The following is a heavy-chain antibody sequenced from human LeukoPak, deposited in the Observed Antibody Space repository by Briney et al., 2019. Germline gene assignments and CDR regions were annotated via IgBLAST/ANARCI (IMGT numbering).Heavy chain of an antibody. V-gene: IGHV3-21*01. J-gene: IGHJ4*02. CDR1: GFTFSSYS. D-gene: IGHD6-13*01. Sequence: PGGSLRLSCAASGFTFSSYSMNWVRQAPGKGLEWVSFISSSRSYIYYADSVKGRFTISRDNAKNSLYLQMNSLRAEDTAVYYCARFIAAPYYFTTGAGEPWSPSPQ. CDR3: ARFIAAPYYFTT. CDR2: ISSSRSYI.